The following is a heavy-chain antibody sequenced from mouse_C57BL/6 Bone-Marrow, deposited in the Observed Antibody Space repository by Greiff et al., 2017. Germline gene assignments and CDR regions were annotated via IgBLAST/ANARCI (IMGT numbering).Heavy chain of an antibody. CDR1: GFTFSSYA. J-gene: IGHJ4*01. Sequence: VQLKESGEGLVKPGGSLKLSCAASGFTFSSYAMSWVRQTPEKRLEWVAYISSGGDYIYYADTVKGRFTISRDNARNTLYLQMSSLTSEDTAMYYCTRCTTVVYYYAMDYWGQGTSVTVSS. V-gene: IGHV5-9-1*02. CDR3: TRCTTVVYYYAMDY. CDR2: ISSGGDYI. D-gene: IGHD1-1*01.